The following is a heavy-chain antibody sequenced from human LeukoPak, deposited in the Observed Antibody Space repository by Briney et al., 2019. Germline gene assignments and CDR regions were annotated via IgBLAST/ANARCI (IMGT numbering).Heavy chain of an antibody. Sequence: GGSLRLSCAASGFTFSSYSMNWVRQAPGKGLEWVSGINWNSGRRDYADSVEGRITISRDNAKNSLYLQMNSLRPEDTALYYCAKDIRSVEATAFAIWGQGTMVTVSS. CDR1: GFTFSSYS. V-gene: IGHV3-9*01. D-gene: IGHD1-26*01. J-gene: IGHJ3*02. CDR3: AKDIRSVEATAFAI. CDR2: INWNSGRR.